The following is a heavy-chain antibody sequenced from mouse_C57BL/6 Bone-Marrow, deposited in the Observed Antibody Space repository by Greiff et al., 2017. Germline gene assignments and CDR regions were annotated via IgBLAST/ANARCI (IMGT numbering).Heavy chain of an antibody. J-gene: IGHJ4*01. CDR1: GYTFTSYW. CDR3: AREGDLAGAMDY. V-gene: IGHV1-69*01. CDR2: IDPSDSYT. Sequence: VQLQQPGAELVMPGASVKLSCKASGYTFTSYWMHWVKQRPGQGLEWIGEIDPSDSYTNYNQKFKGKSTLTVDKSSSTAYMQLSSLTYEDSAVYYCAREGDLAGAMDYWGQGTSVTVSS.